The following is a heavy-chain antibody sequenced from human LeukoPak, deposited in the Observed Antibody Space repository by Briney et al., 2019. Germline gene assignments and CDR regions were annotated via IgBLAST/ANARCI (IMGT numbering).Heavy chain of an antibody. D-gene: IGHD5-18*01. Sequence: ASVKVSCKASGYTFTGYYMHWVRQAPGQGLEWMGWINPNSGGTNYARKFQGRVTMTRDTSISTAYMELSRLRSDDTAVYYCARDRLEYSYGAYYFDYWGQGTLVTVSS. CDR3: ARDRLEYSYGAYYFDY. CDR2: INPNSGGT. J-gene: IGHJ4*02. V-gene: IGHV1-2*02. CDR1: GYTFTGYY.